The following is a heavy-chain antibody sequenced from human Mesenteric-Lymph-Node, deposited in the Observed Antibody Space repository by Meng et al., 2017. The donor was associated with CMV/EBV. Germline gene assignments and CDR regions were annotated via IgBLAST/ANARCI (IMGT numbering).Heavy chain of an antibody. J-gene: IGHJ4*02. CDR2: INHSGST. Sequence: QGQLQQWGAGLLKPSEPRSLTCAVYGGSFSGYYWSWIRQPPGKGLEWIGEINHSGSTNYNPSLKSRVTISVDTSKNQFSLKLSSVTAADTAVYYCARHQRWLKSEGGFNYWGQGTLVTVFS. D-gene: IGHD4-23*01. CDR1: GGSFSGYY. V-gene: IGHV4-34*01. CDR3: ARHQRWLKSEGGFNY.